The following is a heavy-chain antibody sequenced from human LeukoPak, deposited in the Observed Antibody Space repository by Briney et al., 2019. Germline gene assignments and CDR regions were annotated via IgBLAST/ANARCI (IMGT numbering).Heavy chain of an antibody. J-gene: IGHJ4*02. CDR2: ISYDGSDT. Sequence: GGSLRLSCAASRFTFSNYAIHWVRQAPGKGLEWVAVISYDGSDTYYADSVKGRFTISRDNSKNTLSLQVNSLRAEDTAVYYCAKDTSSWYGFFDYWGQGTLVTVSS. V-gene: IGHV3-30*18. CDR3: AKDTSSWYGFFDY. D-gene: IGHD6-13*01. CDR1: RFTFSNYA.